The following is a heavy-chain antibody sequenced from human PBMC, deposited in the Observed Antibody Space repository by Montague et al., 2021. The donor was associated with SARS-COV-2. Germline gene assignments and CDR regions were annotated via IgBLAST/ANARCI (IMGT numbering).Heavy chain of an antibody. Sequence: SETLSLTCTVSGGSISNYYWSWIRQPPGRGLEWIGYIDYGGSTDYSPSRKSRVTISLDTSKNQFSLKVTSVTAADTAVYYCARGGGYYNYGLDVWGPGTTVTVSS. J-gene: IGHJ6*02. D-gene: IGHD3-22*01. V-gene: IGHV4-59*01. CDR3: ARGGGYYNYGLDV. CDR2: IDYGGST. CDR1: GGSISNYY.